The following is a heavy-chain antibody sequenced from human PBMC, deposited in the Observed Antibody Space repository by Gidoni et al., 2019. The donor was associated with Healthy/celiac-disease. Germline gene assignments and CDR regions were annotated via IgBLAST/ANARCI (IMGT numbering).Heavy chain of an antibody. CDR2: ISYDGSNK. CDR3: AKGRRGIVVVVAAFVDY. D-gene: IGHD2-15*01. Sequence: HWVRQAPGKGLEWVAVISYDGSNKYYADSVKGRFTISRDNSKNTLYLQMNSLRAEDTAVYYCAKGRRGIVVVVAAFVDYWGQGTLVTVSS. V-gene: IGHV3-30*18. J-gene: IGHJ4*02.